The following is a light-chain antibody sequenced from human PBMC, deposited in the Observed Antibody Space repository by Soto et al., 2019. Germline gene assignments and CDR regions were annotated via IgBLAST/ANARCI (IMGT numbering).Light chain of an antibody. J-gene: IGKJ1*01. CDR1: QSFNSIY. Sequence: EIVLTRSPGTLSLSPGERATLSCRASQSFNSIYLAWYQHKPGQAPRLLIYGASSRATGIPDRFSGSGSGTDFTLTISRLEPEDFAVYYCQQYGSSRTFGPGTKVDIK. CDR2: GAS. CDR3: QQYGSSRT. V-gene: IGKV3-20*01.